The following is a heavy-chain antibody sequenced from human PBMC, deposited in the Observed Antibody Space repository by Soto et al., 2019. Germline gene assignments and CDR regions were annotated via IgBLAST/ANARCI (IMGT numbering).Heavy chain of an antibody. Sequence: VASVKVSCKASGYTFTGYYMHWVRQAPGQGLEWMGWINPNSGGTNYAQKFQGRVTMTRDTSISTAYMELSRLRSDDTAVYYCARDGNIVVVPAAILSSWGQGTLVTVSS. CDR2: INPNSGGT. D-gene: IGHD2-2*01. CDR3: ARDGNIVVVPAAILSS. V-gene: IGHV1-2*02. CDR1: GYTFTGYY. J-gene: IGHJ5*02.